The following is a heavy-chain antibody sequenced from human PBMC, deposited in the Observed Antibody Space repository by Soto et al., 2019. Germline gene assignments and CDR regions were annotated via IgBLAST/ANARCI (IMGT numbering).Heavy chain of an antibody. J-gene: IGHJ4*02. CDR1: GYSFTSYW. CDR2: IDPSDSYT. D-gene: IGHD1-26*01. Sequence: VESLTISCQVSGYSFTSYWISWVLQMPGKGLEWMGRIDPSDSYTNYSPSFQGHVIISADKSISTAYLQWSSLKASDTAMYYCARHDLGPTTPGYWGQGTLVTVSS. V-gene: IGHV5-10-1*01. CDR3: ARHDLGPTTPGY.